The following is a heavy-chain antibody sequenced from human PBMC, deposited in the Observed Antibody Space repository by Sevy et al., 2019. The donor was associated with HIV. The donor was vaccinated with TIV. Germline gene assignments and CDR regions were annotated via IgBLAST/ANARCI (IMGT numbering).Heavy chain of an antibody. V-gene: IGHV3-33*01. CDR3: ARERLYYDSSGYNYYYGMDV. Sequence: GGYLRLSCAASGFTFSSYGMHWVRQAPGKGLEWVAVIWYDGSNKYYADSVKGRFTISRDNSKNTLYLQMNSLRAEDTAVYYCARERLYYDSSGYNYYYGMDVWGQGTTVTVSS. D-gene: IGHD3-22*01. CDR1: GFTFSSYG. J-gene: IGHJ6*02. CDR2: IWYDGSNK.